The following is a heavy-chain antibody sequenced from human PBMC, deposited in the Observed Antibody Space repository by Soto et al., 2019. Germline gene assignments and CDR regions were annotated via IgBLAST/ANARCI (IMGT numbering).Heavy chain of an antibody. D-gene: IGHD4-17*01. CDR3: ARGPTTVITGAFDI. V-gene: IGHV4-31*03. CDR1: GGSISSGGYY. Sequence: PSETLSLTCSVSGGSISSGGYYWSWIRQHPGKGLEWIGYIYYIGSTYYNPSFKSRLIMSVDTSENQLSLKLSSVTAADTAVYYCARGPTTVITGAFDIWGQGTMVTVS. J-gene: IGHJ3*02. CDR2: IYYIGST.